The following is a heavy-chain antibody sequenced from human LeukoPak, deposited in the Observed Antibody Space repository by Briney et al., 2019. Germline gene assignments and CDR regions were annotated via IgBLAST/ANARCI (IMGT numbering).Heavy chain of an antibody. CDR2: IYSGGST. D-gene: IGHD2-15*01. V-gene: IGHV3-66*01. Sequence: GGSLRLSCAASGFSVGNNYMSWVRQAPGKGLEWVSVIYSGGSTFYADSVKGRFTISRDNSKNTLYPQMNSLRAEDTAVYYCASDSYSPEYFQHWGQGTLVTVSS. CDR3: ASDSYSPEYFQH. J-gene: IGHJ1*01. CDR1: GFSVGNNY.